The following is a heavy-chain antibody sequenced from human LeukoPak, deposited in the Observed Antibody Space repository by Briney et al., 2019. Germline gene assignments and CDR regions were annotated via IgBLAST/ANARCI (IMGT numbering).Heavy chain of an antibody. V-gene: IGHV3-33*01. J-gene: IGHJ3*02. CDR3: ARIAQPGRIPDAFDI. CDR1: GFTFSNYG. Sequence: GGSLRLSCAAHGFTFSNYGMHWVRQAPGKGLERVAAIWYDGSNKYYADSVKGRFTISSDNSKNTLYLQMNSLRAKDTAEHDCARIAQPGRIPDAFDIWGQGTMVTVSS. CDR2: IWYDGSNK. D-gene: IGHD2-21*01.